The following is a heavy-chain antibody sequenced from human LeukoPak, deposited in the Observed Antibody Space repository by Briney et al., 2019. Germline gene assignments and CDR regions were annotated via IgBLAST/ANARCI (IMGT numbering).Heavy chain of an antibody. CDR1: GYTFTSYD. V-gene: IGHV1-8*01. D-gene: IGHD4-17*01. J-gene: IGHJ4*02. CDR3: ASVYDYGDSLNY. CDR2: MNPNSGNT. Sequence: ASVRVSCKASGYTFTSYDINWVRQATGQGLEWMGWMNPNSGNTGYAQKFQGRVTMTRNTSISTAYMELSSLRSEDTAVYYCASVYDYGDSLNYWGQGTLVTVSS.